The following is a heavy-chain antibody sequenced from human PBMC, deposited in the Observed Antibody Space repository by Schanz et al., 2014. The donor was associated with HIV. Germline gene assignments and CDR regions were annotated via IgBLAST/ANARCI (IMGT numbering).Heavy chain of an antibody. J-gene: IGHJ5*02. CDR1: GFTFSRYW. Sequence: VQLVESGGGVAQPGRSLRLSCAASGFTFSRYWMTWVRQAPGKGLDWVSTISGSDGDTYYADSVKGRFTISRDNSRNALYLHMNSLRADDTAIYYCVKAYSSGFSGAGSWGQGALVTVSS. CDR2: ISGSDGDT. D-gene: IGHD5-18*01. V-gene: IGHV3-23*04. CDR3: VKAYSSGFSGAGS.